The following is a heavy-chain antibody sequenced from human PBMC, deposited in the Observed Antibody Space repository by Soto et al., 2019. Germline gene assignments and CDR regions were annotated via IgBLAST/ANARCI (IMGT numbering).Heavy chain of an antibody. CDR2: IYPGDSGT. D-gene: IGHD5-18*01. J-gene: IGHJ4*02. CDR3: ARAGYSYGYAVDY. Sequence: GESLKISCKGSGYSLTSYWIGWVRQMPGEGLEWMGIIYPGDSGTRYSPSFQGQVTISADTSISTAYLQWSSLKASDTAMYYCARAGYSYGYAVDYWGQGTRVTVSS. V-gene: IGHV5-51*01. CDR1: GYSLTSYW.